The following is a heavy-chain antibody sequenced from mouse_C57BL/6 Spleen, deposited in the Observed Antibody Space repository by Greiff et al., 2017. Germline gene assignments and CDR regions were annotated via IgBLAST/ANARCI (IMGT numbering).Heavy chain of an antibody. CDR3: TTYEGYL. Sequence: VQLKQSGAELVRPGASVKLSCTASGFNIKDDYMHWVKQRPEQGLEWIGWIDPENGDTEYASKFQGQATITADTASNNAYLQLSSLTSEDTAVYYCTTYEGYLWGQGTTLTVSS. J-gene: IGHJ2*01. CDR2: IDPENGDT. V-gene: IGHV14-4*01. D-gene: IGHD2-3*01. CDR1: GFNIKDDY.